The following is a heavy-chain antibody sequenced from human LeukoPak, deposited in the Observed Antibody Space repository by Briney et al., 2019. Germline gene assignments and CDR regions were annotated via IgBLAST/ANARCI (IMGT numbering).Heavy chain of an antibody. CDR2: IYLSDSDT. CDR1: GYSYTTYW. Sequence: GESLKISCQATGYSYTTYWIAWVRQIPGKGLEWMGIIYLSDSDTTYSPSFQGRVTISADKSISTAYLRWSSLKASDTAIYYCARRVYGDYSFHYWGQGTLVTVSS. D-gene: IGHD4-17*01. CDR3: ARRVYGDYSFHY. V-gene: IGHV5-51*01. J-gene: IGHJ4*02.